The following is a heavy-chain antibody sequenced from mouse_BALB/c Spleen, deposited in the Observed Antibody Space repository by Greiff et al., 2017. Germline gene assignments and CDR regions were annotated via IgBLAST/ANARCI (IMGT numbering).Heavy chain of an antibody. D-gene: IGHD1-2*01. V-gene: IGHV5-12-1*01. CDR1: GFAFSSYD. CDR2: ISSGGGST. J-gene: IGHJ2*01. Sequence: EVQLQQSGGGLVKPGGSLKLSCAASGFAFSSYDMSWVRQTPEKRLEWVAYISSGGGSTYYPDTVKGRFTISRDNAKNTLYLQMSSLKSEDTAMYYCARQTATFDYWGQGTTLTVSS. CDR3: ARQTATFDY.